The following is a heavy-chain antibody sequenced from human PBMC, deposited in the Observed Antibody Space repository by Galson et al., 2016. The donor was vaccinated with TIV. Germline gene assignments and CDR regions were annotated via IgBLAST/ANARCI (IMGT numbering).Heavy chain of an antibody. CDR3: ARCWGNDNVFTGPILWGMYV. Sequence: LTCTISNGSITGYYWSWVRQSAGKGLEWIGYISVNGTTSYNPSLRGRGAISLDTSKNQFSLKVTSVAASDTAVYYCARCWGNDNVFTGPILWGMYVWGQGTSVTVSS. CDR2: ISVNGTT. J-gene: IGHJ6*02. V-gene: IGHV4-59*01. D-gene: IGHD3-9*01. CDR1: NGSITGYY.